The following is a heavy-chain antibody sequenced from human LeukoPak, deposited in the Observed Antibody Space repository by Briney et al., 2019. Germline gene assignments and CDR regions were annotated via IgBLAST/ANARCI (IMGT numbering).Heavy chain of an antibody. J-gene: IGHJ6*03. CDR2: ITSSSSYI. CDR1: GFTFSSYN. D-gene: IGHD1-26*01. Sequence: GGSLRLSCAASGFTFSSYNMNWVRQAPGKGLEWVSSITSSSSYIYYAGSVKGRFTISRDNAKNSLFLQMNSLTAKDTAVYYCARDPYSGGYWNYYYYYMDVWGKGTTVTISS. CDR3: ARDPYSGGYWNYYYYYMDV. V-gene: IGHV3-21*01.